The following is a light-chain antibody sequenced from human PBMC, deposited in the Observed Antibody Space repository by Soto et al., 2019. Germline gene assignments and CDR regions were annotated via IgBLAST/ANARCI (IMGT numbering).Light chain of an antibody. CDR3: QQYGGSPYT. CDR2: GTS. V-gene: IGKV3-20*01. J-gene: IGKJ2*01. CDR1: LSVSGNY. Sequence: DNVLTQSPGTLSLSPGERATLSCWASLSVSGNYLAWYQQKPGQPPRLLIFGTSTRATGIPDRVSGSGSGTDFTLTISRLEPEDFAVDYCQQYGGSPYTFGQGTKVEIK.